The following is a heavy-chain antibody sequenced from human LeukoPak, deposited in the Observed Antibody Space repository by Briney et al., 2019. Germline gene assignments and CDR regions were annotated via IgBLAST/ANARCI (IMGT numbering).Heavy chain of an antibody. Sequence: PSETLSLTCTVSGGSISSYYWSWIRQPLGKGLEWIGYIYYSGSTNYNPSLKSRVTISVDTSKNQFSLKLSSVTAADTAVYYCARDTSPEVSVLWDYGMDVWGQGTTVTVSS. D-gene: IGHD3-16*02. CDR1: GGSISSYY. CDR3: ARDTSPEVSVLWDYGMDV. J-gene: IGHJ6*02. CDR2: IYYSGST. V-gene: IGHV4-59*01.